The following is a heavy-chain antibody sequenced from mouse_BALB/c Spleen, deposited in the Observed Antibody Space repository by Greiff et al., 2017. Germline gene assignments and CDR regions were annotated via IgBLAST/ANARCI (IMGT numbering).Heavy chain of an antibody. V-gene: IGHV1-20*01. J-gene: IGHJ3*01. CDR2: INPYNGDT. CDR1: GYSFTGYF. Sequence: EVQLQQSGPELVKPGASVKLSCKASGYSFTGYFMNWVMQSHGKSLEWIGRINPYNGDTFYNQKFKGKATLTVDKSSSTAYMQLSSLTSEDSAVYYCARDDGYYEKCAYGGQGTLVTVSA. D-gene: IGHD2-3*01. CDR3: ARDDGYYEKCAY.